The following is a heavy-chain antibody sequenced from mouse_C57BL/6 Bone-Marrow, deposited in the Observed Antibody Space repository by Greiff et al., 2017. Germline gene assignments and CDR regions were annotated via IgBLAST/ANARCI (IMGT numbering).Heavy chain of an antibody. CDR3: ARKEFITTVVASYWYFDV. V-gene: IGHV1-72*01. CDR2: IDPNSGGT. D-gene: IGHD1-1*01. J-gene: IGHJ1*03. CDR1: GYTFTSYW. Sequence: VQLQQPGAELVKPGASVKLSCKASGYTFTSYWMHWVKQRPGRGLEWIGRIDPNSGGTKYNEKFKSKATLTVDKPSSTAYMQLSSLTSEDSAVYYCARKEFITTVVASYWYFDVWGTGTTVTVSS.